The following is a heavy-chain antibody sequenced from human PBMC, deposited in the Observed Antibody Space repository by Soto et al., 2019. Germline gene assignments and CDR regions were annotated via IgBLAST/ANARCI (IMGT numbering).Heavy chain of an antibody. CDR1: GGSFSGYY. V-gene: IGHV4-34*01. Sequence: PSETLSLTCAVYGGSFSGYYWSWIRQPPGKGLEWIGEINHSGSTNYNPSLKSRVTISVDTSKNQFSLKLSSVTAADTAVYYCAIVKLPTVDTAMGYYFDYWGQGTLVTVSS. CDR2: INHSGST. J-gene: IGHJ4*02. D-gene: IGHD5-18*01. CDR3: AIVKLPTVDTAMGYYFDY.